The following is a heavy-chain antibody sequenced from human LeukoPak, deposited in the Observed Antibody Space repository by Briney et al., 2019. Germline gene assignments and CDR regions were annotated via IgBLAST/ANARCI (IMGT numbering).Heavy chain of an antibody. CDR3: ARDGIVVVPAARSRYFQH. J-gene: IGHJ1*01. Sequence: GGSLRLSCAASGFTFSSYAMHWVRQAPGKGLEWVAVISYDGSNKYYADSVKGRFTISRYNSKNTLYLQMNSLRAEDTAVYYCARDGIVVVPAARSRYFQHWGQGTLVTVSS. CDR2: ISYDGSNK. CDR1: GFTFSSYA. D-gene: IGHD2-2*01. V-gene: IGHV3-30-3*01.